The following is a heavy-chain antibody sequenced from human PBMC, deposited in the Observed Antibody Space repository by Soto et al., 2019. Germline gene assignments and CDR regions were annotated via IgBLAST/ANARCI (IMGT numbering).Heavy chain of an antibody. D-gene: IGHD2-15*01. Sequence: QVQLVESGGGVVQPGKSLRLSCVASGFSFRSYAMHWVRQAPGQGLEWVAFTSYDGSKKDYAASVKGRFTVSRGNFENSLYLEMTSLRPEDTAVYYCAKEGQAHCSGGSCFSGWFDAWGHGTQVTVSS. CDR1: GFSFRSYA. V-gene: IGHV3-30*18. CDR3: AKEGQAHCSGGSCFSGWFDA. J-gene: IGHJ5*01. CDR2: TSYDGSKK.